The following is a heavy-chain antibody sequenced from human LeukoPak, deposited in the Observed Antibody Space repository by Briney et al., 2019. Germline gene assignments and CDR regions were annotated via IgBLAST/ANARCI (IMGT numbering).Heavy chain of an antibody. Sequence: ASVKVSCKASGYTFTSYGISWVRQAPGQGLEWMGWISAYNGNTNYAQKLQGRVTMTTDTSTSTAYMELRSLRSDDTAVYYCRIADPPHDAFDIWGQGTMVTVSS. CDR3: RIADPPHDAFDI. D-gene: IGHD6-13*01. V-gene: IGHV1-18*01. CDR1: GYTFTSYG. J-gene: IGHJ3*02. CDR2: ISAYNGNT.